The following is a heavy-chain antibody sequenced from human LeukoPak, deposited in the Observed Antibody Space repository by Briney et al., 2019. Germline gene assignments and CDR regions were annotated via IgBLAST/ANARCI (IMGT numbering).Heavy chain of an antibody. V-gene: IGHV4-4*07. CDR2: IFASGTT. CDR3: AREGSAFDI. Sequence: SETLSLTCTVSGGSISSFYWSWIRQPAGKGLEWIGRIFASGTTKYDPSLKSRVTMSVETSKNQFSLKLSSVTAADTAVYYCAREGSAFDIWGQGTMVTVSS. J-gene: IGHJ3*02. CDR1: GGSISSFY.